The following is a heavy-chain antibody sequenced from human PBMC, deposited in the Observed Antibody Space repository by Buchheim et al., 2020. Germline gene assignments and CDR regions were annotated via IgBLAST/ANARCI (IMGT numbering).Heavy chain of an antibody. Sequence: EVQLVESGGGLVQPGGSLRLSCAASGFTFSSYWMSWVRQAPGKGLEWVANIKQDGSEKYYVVSVKGRFTISRDNAKNSLYLQMNSLRAEDTAVYYCARDQNTMVQGVNYYYGMDVWGQGTT. CDR3: ARDQNTMVQGVNYYYGMDV. V-gene: IGHV3-7*01. J-gene: IGHJ6*02. D-gene: IGHD3-10*01. CDR1: GFTFSSYW. CDR2: IKQDGSEK.